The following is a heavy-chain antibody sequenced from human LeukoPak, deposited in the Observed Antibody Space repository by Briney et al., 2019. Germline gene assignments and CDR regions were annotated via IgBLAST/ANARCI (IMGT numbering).Heavy chain of an antibody. D-gene: IGHD1-26*01. CDR1: GFTVSNKY. V-gene: IGHV3-53*01. J-gene: IGHJ4*02. CDR2: IYSGDST. Sequence: GGSLRLSCPASGFTVSNKYMSWVRQAPGKGLEWVPVIYSGDSTYCADSVKGRFTISRGNSRSTLYLQMSSLRAEDTAVYYCARVYYSGGSYVGFDYWGQGTLVTVSS. CDR3: ARVYYSGGSYVGFDY.